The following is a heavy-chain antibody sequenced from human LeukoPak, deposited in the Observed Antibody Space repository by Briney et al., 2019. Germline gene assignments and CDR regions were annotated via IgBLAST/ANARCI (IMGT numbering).Heavy chain of an antibody. D-gene: IGHD3-22*01. Sequence: ASVKVSCKASGYTFTSYDINWVRQATGQGLEWMGWMNPNNGNTGYGQQFQGRVTMTRDTSISTAYMELSRLRSDDTAVYYCARADYYDSSGYYWNTEYYNSYMDVWGKGTTVTVSS. CDR3: ARADYYDSSGYYWNTEYYNSYMDV. CDR2: MNPNNGNT. CDR1: GYTFTSYD. V-gene: IGHV1-8*01. J-gene: IGHJ6*03.